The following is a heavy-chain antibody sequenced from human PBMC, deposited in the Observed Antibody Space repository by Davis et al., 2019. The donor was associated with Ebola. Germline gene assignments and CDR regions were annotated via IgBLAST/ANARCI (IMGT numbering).Heavy chain of an antibody. CDR3: AKDTYGDYLGDAFDI. V-gene: IGHV3-9*01. D-gene: IGHD4-17*01. J-gene: IGHJ3*02. Sequence: GGSLRLSCAASGFTFDDYAMHWVRQAPGKGLEWVSGISWNSGSIGYADSVKGRFTISRDNAKNSLYLQMNSLRAEDTALYYCAKDTYGDYLGDAFDIWGQGTMVTVSS. CDR2: ISWNSGSI. CDR1: GFTFDDYA.